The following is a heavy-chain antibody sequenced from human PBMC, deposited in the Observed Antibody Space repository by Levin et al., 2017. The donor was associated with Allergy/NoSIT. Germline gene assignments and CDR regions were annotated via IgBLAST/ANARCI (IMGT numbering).Heavy chain of an antibody. V-gene: IGHV1-69*13. D-gene: IGHD6-13*01. Sequence: SVKVSCKASGGTFSSYAISWVRQAPGQGLEWMGGIIPIFGTANYAQKFQGRVTITADESTSTAYMELSSLRSEDTAVYYCARDVSSIAAAGNGAFDIWGQGTMVTVSS. CDR2: IIPIFGTA. CDR3: ARDVSSIAAAGNGAFDI. J-gene: IGHJ3*02. CDR1: GGTFSSYA.